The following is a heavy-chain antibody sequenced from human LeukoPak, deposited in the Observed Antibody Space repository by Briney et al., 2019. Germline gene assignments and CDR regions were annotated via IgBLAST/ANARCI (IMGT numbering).Heavy chain of an antibody. J-gene: IGHJ4*02. V-gene: IGHV3-7*01. Sequence: GGSLRLSCAASGFTFMSYSMSWVRQAPGKGLEWVAHIREDESQTYYLDSVKGRFTISRDNAKNSVYLEMNSLRVEDTGVYYCARARFRGFDYWGQGALVTVSS. D-gene: IGHD2-21*01. CDR2: IREDESQT. CDR1: GFTFMSYS. CDR3: ARARFRGFDY.